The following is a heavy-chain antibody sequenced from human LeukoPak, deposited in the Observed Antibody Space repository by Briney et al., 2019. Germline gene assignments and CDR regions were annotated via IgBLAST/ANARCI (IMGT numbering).Heavy chain of an antibody. Sequence: PGGSLRLSCAASGFTFSDSYMSWIRQAPGKGLEWISYISSSGSTIYYADSVKGRFTISRDNAKNSLYLQMNSLRAEDTAVYFCARVQPPYYYGMDVWGQGTTVTVSS. V-gene: IGHV3-11*01. J-gene: IGHJ6*02. CDR2: ISSSGSTI. D-gene: IGHD3-10*01. CDR3: ARVQPPYYYGMDV. CDR1: GFTFSDSY.